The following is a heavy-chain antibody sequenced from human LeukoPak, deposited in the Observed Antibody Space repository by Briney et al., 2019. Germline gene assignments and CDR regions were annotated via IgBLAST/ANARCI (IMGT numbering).Heavy chain of an antibody. J-gene: IGHJ4*02. CDR1: GFTVSSNY. V-gene: IGHV3-66*01. D-gene: IGHD4-23*01. CDR3: ARTTVVTFDEDY. Sequence: GGSLRLSCAASGFTVSSNYMSWVRQAPGKGLEWVSVIYSGGSTYYADSVKGRFTIPRDNSKNTLYLQMNSLRAEDTAVYYCARTTVVTFDEDYWGQGTLVTVSS. CDR2: IYSGGST.